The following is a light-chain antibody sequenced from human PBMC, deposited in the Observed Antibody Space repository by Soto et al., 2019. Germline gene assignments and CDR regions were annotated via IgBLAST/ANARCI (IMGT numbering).Light chain of an antibody. CDR1: SSDVGGYNY. CDR2: DVS. V-gene: IGLV2-14*03. CDR3: SSYSTSSTV. Sequence: QSALTQPAAVSGSPGQSITISCTGTSSDVGGYNYVSWYQQHPGKAPQLIIYDVSDRPSRVSNRFSGSKSGNTASLTISGLQAEDEADYYCSSYSTSSTVFGTGTKLTVL. J-gene: IGLJ1*01.